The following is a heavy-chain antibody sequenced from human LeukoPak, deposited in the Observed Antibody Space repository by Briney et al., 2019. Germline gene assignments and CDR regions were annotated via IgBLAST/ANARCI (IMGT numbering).Heavy chain of an antibody. CDR1: GDSISSSSFY. Sequence: SETLSLTCTVSGDSISSSSFYWSWIRQPAGKGLEWIGRILTSGRTNYNPSLKSRLTVSLDTSKNEFSLKLNSVTAADTAVYYCVRDRLGMDVWGKGTTVIISS. D-gene: IGHD3-16*01. CDR2: ILTSGRT. V-gene: IGHV4-61*02. J-gene: IGHJ6*03. CDR3: VRDRLGMDV.